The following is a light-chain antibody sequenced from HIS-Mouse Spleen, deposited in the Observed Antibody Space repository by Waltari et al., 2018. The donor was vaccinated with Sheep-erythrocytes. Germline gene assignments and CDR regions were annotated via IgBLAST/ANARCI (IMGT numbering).Light chain of an antibody. CDR3: CSYAGSYNHV. Sequence: QSALTQPRSVSGSPGQSVTISCTGTSSDVVGYNYVPWYQQSPGKAPKLMIYDVSKRPSGVPDRFSGSKSGNTASLTISGLQAEDEADYYCCSYAGSYNHVFATGTKVTVL. CDR2: DVS. V-gene: IGLV2-11*01. J-gene: IGLJ1*01. CDR1: SSDVVGYNY.